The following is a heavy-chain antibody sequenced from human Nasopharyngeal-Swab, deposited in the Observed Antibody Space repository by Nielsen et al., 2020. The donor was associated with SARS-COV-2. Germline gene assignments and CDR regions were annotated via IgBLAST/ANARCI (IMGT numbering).Heavy chain of an antibody. D-gene: IGHD4-17*01. J-gene: IGHJ2*01. CDR3: ARATVTTWGFDL. CDR1: GGSISGGGYS. V-gene: IGHV4-30-2*01. Sequence: SETLSLTCAVSGGSISGGGYSWSWIRQPPGKGLEWIGYIYHSGSTYYNPSLKSRVTISVDRSKNQFSLKLSSVTAADTAVYYCARATVTTWGFDLWGRGTLVTVSS. CDR2: IYHSGST.